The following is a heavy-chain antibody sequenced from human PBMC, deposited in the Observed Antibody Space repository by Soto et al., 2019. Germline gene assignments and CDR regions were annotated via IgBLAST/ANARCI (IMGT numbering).Heavy chain of an antibody. CDR3: ARRPRGTDFDY. J-gene: IGHJ4*02. V-gene: IGHV1-69*02. CDR2: IIPILGIA. CDR1: GGTFSSYT. Sequence: VRVSCKASGGTFSSYTISWVRQAPGQGLEWMGRIIPILGIANYAQKFQGRVTITADKSTSTAYMELSSLRSEDTAVYYCARRPRGTDFDYWGQGTLVTVSS.